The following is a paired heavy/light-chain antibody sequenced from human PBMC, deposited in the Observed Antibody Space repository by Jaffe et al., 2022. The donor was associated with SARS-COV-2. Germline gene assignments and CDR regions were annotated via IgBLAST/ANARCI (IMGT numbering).Heavy chain of an antibody. CDR1: GGSISSSSYY. D-gene: IGHD2-15*01. CDR2: IYYSGST. J-gene: IGHJ3*02. Sequence: QLQLQESGPGLVKPSETLSLTCTVSGGSISSSSYYWGWIRQPPGKGLEWIGSIYYSGSTYYNPSLKSRVTISVDTSKNQFSLKLSSVTAADTAVYYCARRAVVVVAAISRGAAFDIWGQGTMVTVSS. CDR3: ARRAVVVVAAISRGAAFDI. V-gene: IGHV4-39*01.
Light chain of an antibody. CDR1: QDISNY. Sequence: DIQMTQSPSSLSASVGDRVTITCQASQDISNYLNWYQQKPGKAPKLLIYDASNLETGVPSRFSGSGSGTDFTFTISSLQPEDIATYYCQQYDNLPTFGGGTKVEIK. CDR3: QQYDNLPT. V-gene: IGKV1-33*01. CDR2: DAS. J-gene: IGKJ4*01.